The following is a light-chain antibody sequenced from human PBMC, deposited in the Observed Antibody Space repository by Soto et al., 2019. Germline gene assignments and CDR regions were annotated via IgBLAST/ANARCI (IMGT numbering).Light chain of an antibody. Sequence: EIVLTQSPGTLSLSPGERATLSCRASQSVSSSYLAWYQQNPGQAPRLLIYGASSRATGIPDRFSGSGSGTDFTLTISRLEPEDFAVYYCQQYGSSRNTFGQGTKLEIK. V-gene: IGKV3-20*01. CDR3: QQYGSSRNT. CDR1: QSVSSSY. CDR2: GAS. J-gene: IGKJ2*01.